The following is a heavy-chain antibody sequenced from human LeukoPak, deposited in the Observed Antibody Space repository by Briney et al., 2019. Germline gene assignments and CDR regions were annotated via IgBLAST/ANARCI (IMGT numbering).Heavy chain of an antibody. CDR2: ISSSSSYI. D-gene: IGHD3-16*01. V-gene: IGHV3-21*01. CDR3: AREPTFGTTSGDL. J-gene: IGHJ5*02. Sequence: PGGSLRLSCAASGFTFTTYTMSWVRQAPGKGLEWVSSISSSSSYIYYTDSVKGRFTISRDNAKNSLYLQMNSLRAEDTAVYYCAREPTFGTTSGDLWGQGTLVTVSS. CDR1: GFTFTTYT.